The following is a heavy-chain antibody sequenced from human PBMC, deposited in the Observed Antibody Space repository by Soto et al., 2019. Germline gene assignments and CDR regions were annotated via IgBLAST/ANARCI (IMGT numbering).Heavy chain of an antibody. D-gene: IGHD4-17*01. CDR3: ARKGYGNYPLDS. J-gene: IGHJ4*02. V-gene: IGHV2-5*02. Sequence: QITLKESGPSLVKPTQTLTLTCTFSGFSLSTSGVGVGWFRQPPGKALEWLAVIYWDDYKHYSPSLKSRLTITKDTSKNPVVLTMTTMDPADTATYYCARKGYGNYPLDSWGQGTLVTVSS. CDR1: GFSLSTSGVG. CDR2: IYWDDYK.